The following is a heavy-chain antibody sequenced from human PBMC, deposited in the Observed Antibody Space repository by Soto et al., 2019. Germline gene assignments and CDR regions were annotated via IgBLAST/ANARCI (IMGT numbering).Heavy chain of an antibody. V-gene: IGHV3-74*03. CDR3: ATAEVDY. CDR1: GFTFGDYW. Sequence: GGSLRLSCAASGFTFGDYWMHWVRQPPGKGPEWVSRMTGDGRTTQYADSVKGRFTASRDNAKSTLYLQVNSLRAEDTAVYYCATAEVDYWGPGTLVTVPQ. CDR2: MTGDGRTT. J-gene: IGHJ4*02.